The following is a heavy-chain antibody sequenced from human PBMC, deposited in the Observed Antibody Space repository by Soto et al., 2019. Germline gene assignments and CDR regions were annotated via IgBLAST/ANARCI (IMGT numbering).Heavy chain of an antibody. J-gene: IGHJ6*02. D-gene: IGHD5-18*01. CDR1: GFTFSSYA. CDR3: AKGKPDTAMVIYYYYYGMDV. V-gene: IGHV3-23*01. Sequence: GGSLRLSCAASGFTFSSYAMSWVRQAPGKGLEWVSAISGSGGSTYYADSVKGRFTISRDNSKNTLYLQMNSLRAEDTAVYYCAKGKPDTAMVIYYYYYGMDVWGQGTTVTVSS. CDR2: ISGSGGST.